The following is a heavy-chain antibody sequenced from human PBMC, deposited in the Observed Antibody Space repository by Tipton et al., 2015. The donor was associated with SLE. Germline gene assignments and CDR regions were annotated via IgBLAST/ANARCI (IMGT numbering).Heavy chain of an antibody. CDR3: AREGSSWDYCDY. Sequence: TLSLTCTVSGGSISSYYWSWIRQPPGKGLEWIGYIYYSGNTNYNPSLKSRVTISVDTSKNQFSLKLSSVTAADTAVYYCAREGSSWDYCDYWGQVTLVSVSS. D-gene: IGHD6-13*01. CDR2: IYYSGNT. CDR1: GGSISSYY. J-gene: IGHJ4*02. V-gene: IGHV4-59*01.